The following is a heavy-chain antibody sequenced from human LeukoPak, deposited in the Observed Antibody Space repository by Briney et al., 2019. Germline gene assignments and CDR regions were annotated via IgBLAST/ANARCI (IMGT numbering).Heavy chain of an antibody. J-gene: IGHJ4*02. CDR1: GFPSSSYG. V-gene: IGHV3-30*02. CDR3: AKGLESSGHYYGFDY. Sequence: GGSLRLSCAASGFPSSSYGMHCVRQAPGKGLEWVAFIRYDGSNKYYADSVKGRFTISRDNSKNTLYLQMNSLRAEDTAVYYCAKGLESSGHYYGFDYWGQGTLVTVSS. D-gene: IGHD3-22*01. CDR2: IRYDGSNK.